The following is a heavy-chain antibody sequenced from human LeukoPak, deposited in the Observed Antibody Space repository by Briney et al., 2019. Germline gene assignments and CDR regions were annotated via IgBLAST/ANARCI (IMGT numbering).Heavy chain of an antibody. CDR3: AKDPGGYSSGWYAPQGYFDY. J-gene: IGHJ4*02. CDR2: ISGSGGST. V-gene: IGHV3-23*01. Sequence: GGPLRLSCAASGFTFSSYAMSWVRQAPGKGLEWVSAISGSGGSTYYVGSVRGRFTISRDNSKNKLYREMNILRADETAVYYCAKDPGGYSSGWYAPQGYFDYWGQGTLVTVSS. D-gene: IGHD6-19*01. CDR1: GFTFSSYA.